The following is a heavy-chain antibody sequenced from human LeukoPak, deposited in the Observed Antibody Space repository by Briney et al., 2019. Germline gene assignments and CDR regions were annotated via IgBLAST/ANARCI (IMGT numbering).Heavy chain of an antibody. J-gene: IGHJ4*02. CDR3: ARVALGSTTTNCDY. CDR2: IKEDGSEK. V-gene: IGHV3-7*05. D-gene: IGHD1-26*01. CDR1: GLTVSSYW. Sequence: GRSLRLSWSASGLTVSSYWMSCVRQAPGKGLGWVANIKEDGSEKYYVASVKGRFTISRDNAKNSLYLQMNSLRAEDTAVYYCARVALGSTTTNCDYWGQGTLVSVSS.